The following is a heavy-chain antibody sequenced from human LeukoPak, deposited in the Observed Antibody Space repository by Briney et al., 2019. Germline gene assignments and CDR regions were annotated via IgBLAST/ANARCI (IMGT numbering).Heavy chain of an antibody. Sequence: GGSLRLSCAASGFTFSSHGMSWVRQAPGKGLEWVSVIYSGGSSYYADSVKGRFTVSRDNSKNTLSLQMNSLRAEDTAVYYCARDIGNGDRDYWGQGTLVTVSS. D-gene: IGHD4-17*01. CDR1: GFTFSSHG. CDR3: ARDIGNGDRDY. V-gene: IGHV3-66*01. CDR2: IYSGGSS. J-gene: IGHJ4*02.